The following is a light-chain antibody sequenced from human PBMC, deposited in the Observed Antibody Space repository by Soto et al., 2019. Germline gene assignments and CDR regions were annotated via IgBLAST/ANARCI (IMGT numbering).Light chain of an antibody. CDR2: DAS. V-gene: IGKV1-5*01. CDR1: QRMTSW. J-gene: IGKJ1*01. CDR3: QQYTENSGT. Sequence: IHMTHSPATLSASVLYRVTITFLASQRMTSWLAWYQQKPGKAPKVLIYDASSLESGVPSRFSGSESGTEFTLTISSLQPDDIATYYCQQYTENSGTFGQGTKVDIK.